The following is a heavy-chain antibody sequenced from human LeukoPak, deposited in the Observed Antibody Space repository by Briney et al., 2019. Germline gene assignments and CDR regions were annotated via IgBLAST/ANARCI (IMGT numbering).Heavy chain of an antibody. Sequence: SETLSLTCRVSNYSISSGYYWGWIRQPADTGLEWNGSISHSGNTSYNSALKRRVTISLDTSKILFSLKLSSVTAADTAVYYCARRQFGYKWFSPVEYWGQGILVTVSP. V-gene: IGHV4-38-2*01. CDR1: NYSISSGYY. J-gene: IGHJ4*02. CDR3: ARRQFGYKWFSPVEY. D-gene: IGHD3-22*01. CDR2: ISHSGNT.